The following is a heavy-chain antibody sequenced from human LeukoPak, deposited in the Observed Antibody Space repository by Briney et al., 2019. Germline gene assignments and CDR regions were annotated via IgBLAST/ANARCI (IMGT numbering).Heavy chain of an antibody. D-gene: IGHD2/OR15-2a*01. Sequence: LRLSCAASGFTLSDYYMSWIRQAPGKGLEWIGYIYYSGSTYYNPSLKSRVTISVDTSKNQFSLKLSSVTAADTAVYYCARGAQEYDYWGQGTLVTVSS. CDR3: ARGAQEYDY. J-gene: IGHJ4*02. CDR1: GFTLSDYY. CDR2: IYYSGST. V-gene: IGHV4-30-4*08.